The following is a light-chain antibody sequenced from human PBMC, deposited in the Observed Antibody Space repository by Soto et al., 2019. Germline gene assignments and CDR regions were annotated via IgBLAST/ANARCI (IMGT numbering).Light chain of an antibody. CDR3: QHYNGY. Sequence: DMPMTQSPPTLSASVGDRVTITCRASQKIRSWLAWYQQKPGKAPKVLIYDASTLESGVPSRFSGSGFGTEFTLTISSLQPDDFATYYCQHYNGYFGQGTKLEIK. CDR1: QKIRSW. V-gene: IGKV1-5*01. J-gene: IGKJ2*01. CDR2: DAS.